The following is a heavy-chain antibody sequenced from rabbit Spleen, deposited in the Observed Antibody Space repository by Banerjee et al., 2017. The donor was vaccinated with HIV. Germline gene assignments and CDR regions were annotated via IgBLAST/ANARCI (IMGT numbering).Heavy chain of an antibody. CDR1: GIDFSTYA. CDR3: AREDVGGSYTL. V-gene: IGHV1S7*01. Sequence: QELVESGGGLVQAGESLKLSCKASGIDFSTYAMNWVRQAPGKGLEWIGIIYAIIDTRYYASWVNGRFTISSDNAQNTVDLQMHSLTAADTATYFCAREDVGGSYTLWGPGTLVTVS. J-gene: IGHJ6*01. D-gene: IGHD1-1*01. CDR2: IYAIIDTR.